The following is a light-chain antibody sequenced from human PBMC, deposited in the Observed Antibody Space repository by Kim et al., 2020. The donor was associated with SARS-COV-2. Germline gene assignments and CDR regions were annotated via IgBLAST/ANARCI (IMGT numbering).Light chain of an antibody. CDR3: NSADSSGDHYV. CDR2: DEN. CDR1: SLIKYH. Sequence: ALGQTVRMTCEGDSLIKYHESWYKQKPGQAPVLVIYDENNRPSGIPDRFSGSTSGSTSFLTIAGARAEDEADYYCNSADSSGDHYVFGTGTKVTVL. J-gene: IGLJ1*01. V-gene: IGLV3-19*01.